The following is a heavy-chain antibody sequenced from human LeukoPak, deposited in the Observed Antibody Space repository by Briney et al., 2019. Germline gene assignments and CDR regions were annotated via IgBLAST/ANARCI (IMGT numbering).Heavy chain of an antibody. Sequence: PSETLSLTCNVSGGSISSTNYYWGWTRQAPGKGLEWLGNVYYTGTTYYNPSLKSRLTISVDTSNNQFSLKLSSVTAADTAVYYCARHATARRPGADTGNYWGQGTLVTVSS. CDR3: ARHATARRPGADTGNY. D-gene: IGHD1-26*01. V-gene: IGHV4-39*01. J-gene: IGHJ4*02. CDR1: GGSISSTNYY. CDR2: VYYTGTT.